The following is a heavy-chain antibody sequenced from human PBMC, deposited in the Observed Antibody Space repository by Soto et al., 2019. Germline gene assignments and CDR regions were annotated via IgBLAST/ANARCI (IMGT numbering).Heavy chain of an antibody. V-gene: IGHV4-30-4*01. Sequence: SETLSLNCTVSGGSIISGDNCCGWIRQPPWNGLEWIGYIYYSGSTYYNPSLKSRITISIDTSRNQFSLKLSSVTAADTAVYYCVRYCSDTSCHTDYVMDVWGQGTTVTVSS. J-gene: IGHJ6*02. CDR1: GGSIISGDNC. D-gene: IGHD2-2*02. CDR2: IYYSGST. CDR3: VRYCSDTSCHTDYVMDV.